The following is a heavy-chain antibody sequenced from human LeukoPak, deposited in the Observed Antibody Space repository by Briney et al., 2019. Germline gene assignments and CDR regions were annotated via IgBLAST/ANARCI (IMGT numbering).Heavy chain of an antibody. CDR1: GYTFTGYY. D-gene: IGHD4-17*01. J-gene: IGHJ4*02. V-gene: IGHV1-2*02. CDR3: ARDNGDYWFDY. Sequence: GASVKVSCKASGYTFTGYYMHWVRQAPGQGLEWMGWINPNSGGTNYAQKFQGRVTMTRDASISTAYMELTRLRSDDTAVYYCARDNGDYWFDYWGQGTLVTVSS. CDR2: INPNSGGT.